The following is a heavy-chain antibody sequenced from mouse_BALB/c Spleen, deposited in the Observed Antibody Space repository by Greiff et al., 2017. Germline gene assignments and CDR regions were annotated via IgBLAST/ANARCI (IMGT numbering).Heavy chain of an antibody. CDR2: IYPGSGNT. D-gene: IGHD4-1*01. V-gene: IGHV1-77*01. CDR3: DRRGKAGAEDFDY. CDR1: GYTFTDYY. Sequence: QVQLKESGAELARPGASVKLSCKASGYTFTDYYINWVKQRTGQGLEWIGEIYPGSGNTYYNEKFKGKATLTADKSSSTAYMQLSSLTSEDSAVYVCDRRGKAGAEDFDYWGQGTTLTVSS. J-gene: IGHJ2*01.